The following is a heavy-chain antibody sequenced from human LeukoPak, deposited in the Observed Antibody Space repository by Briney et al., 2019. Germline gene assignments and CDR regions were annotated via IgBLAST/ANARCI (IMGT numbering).Heavy chain of an antibody. D-gene: IGHD6-19*01. CDR2: IKSKTDGGTT. J-gene: IGHJ4*02. Sequence: PGGSLRLSCAASGFTFSSYGMHWVRQAPGKGLEWVGRIKSKTDGGTTDYAAPVKGRFTISRDDSKNTLYLQMNSLKTEDTAVYYCTTATDSGWSRYYFDYWGQGTLVTVSS. V-gene: IGHV3-15*01. CDR3: TTATDSGWSRYYFDY. CDR1: GFTFSSYG.